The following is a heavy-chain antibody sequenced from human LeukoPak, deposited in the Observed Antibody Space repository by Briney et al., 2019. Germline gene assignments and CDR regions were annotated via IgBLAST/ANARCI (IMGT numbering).Heavy chain of an antibody. J-gene: IGHJ3*02. CDR1: GGSISSSSYY. CDR2: IYYSGST. Sequence: PSETLSLTCTVSGGSISSSSYYWGWIRQPPGKGLEWIGSIYYSGSTYYNPSLKSRVTISVDTSKNQFSLKLSSVTAADTAVYYCAVGVGGGLMVYAKYIEPGAFDIWGQGTMVTVSS. V-gene: IGHV4-39*01. CDR3: AVGVGGGLMVYAKYIEPGAFDI. D-gene: IGHD2-8*01.